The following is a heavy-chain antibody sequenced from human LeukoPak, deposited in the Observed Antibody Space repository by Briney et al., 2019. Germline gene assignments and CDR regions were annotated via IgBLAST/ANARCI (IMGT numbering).Heavy chain of an antibody. D-gene: IGHD2-21*02. Sequence: GGSLRLSCVVSGFTFNRCWMNWVRQAPGKGLDWVAHINPDGRDTYYVDSVKGRFTISRDNAKTSMYLQMNSLRVADTAVYYCTSWGDTTAEYFQRWGQGTLVTVSS. J-gene: IGHJ1*01. CDR1: GFTFNRCW. CDR3: TSWGDTTAEYFQR. V-gene: IGHV3-7*01. CDR2: INPDGRDT.